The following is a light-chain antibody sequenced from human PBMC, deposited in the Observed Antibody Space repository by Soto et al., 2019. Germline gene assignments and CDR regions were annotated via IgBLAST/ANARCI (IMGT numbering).Light chain of an antibody. CDR2: GAS. Sequence: EIVLTQSPGTLSFSPGERATLSCRASQTGSTNDIAWYQKKPGRAPRLLIYGASNRATGIPDRFSGSWSGTAFTLTISRLEADDSAVYYGQHYGGRWTCGQGTKVEI. V-gene: IGKV3-20*01. CDR3: QHYGGRWT. J-gene: IGKJ1*01. CDR1: QTGSTND.